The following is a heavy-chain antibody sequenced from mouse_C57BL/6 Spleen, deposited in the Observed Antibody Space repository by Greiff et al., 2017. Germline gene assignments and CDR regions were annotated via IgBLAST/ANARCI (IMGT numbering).Heavy chain of an antibody. J-gene: IGHJ4*01. D-gene: IGHD1-1*01. CDR1: GFSLTSHG. CDR3: ARHYYDGSPYAMDY. CDR2: IWSDGST. V-gene: IGHV2-6-1*01. Sequence: VQLVESGPGLVAPSQSRSITCTVSGFSLTSHGVHWVRQPPGKGLEWLVVIWSDGSTTYNSALKSRLSIRKDNSKSQVFLKMNSLQTDDTAMYYCARHYYDGSPYAMDYWGQGTSVTVSS.